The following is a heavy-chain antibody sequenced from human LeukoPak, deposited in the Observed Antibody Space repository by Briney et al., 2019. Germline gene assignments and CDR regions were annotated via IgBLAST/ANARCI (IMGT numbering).Heavy chain of an antibody. J-gene: IGHJ1*01. Sequence: PGRSLRLSCAASGFIFENYGMHWVRQAPGQGLQWVAVISYGGSTKYYGDSVKGRFTISRDNSKNTLFLELNSLRAEDTAVYYCATDAYFDMRGGPRRWGQGTLVSVSS. V-gene: IGHV3-30*03. D-gene: IGHD3-9*01. CDR1: GFIFENYG. CDR2: ISYGGSTK. CDR3: ATDAYFDMRGGPRR.